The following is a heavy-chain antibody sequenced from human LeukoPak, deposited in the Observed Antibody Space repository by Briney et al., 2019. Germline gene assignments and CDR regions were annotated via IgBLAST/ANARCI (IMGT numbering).Heavy chain of an antibody. CDR3: ASEEGYSGYDFNY. CDR1: GDTFSRYA. CDR2: IIPIFGTA. J-gene: IGHJ4*02. V-gene: IGHV1-69*01. Sequence: SSVKVSCKASGDTFSRYAINWVRQAPGQGLEWMGGIIPIFGTANYAQKFQGRVTITADESTNTAYMELSSLRSEDTAVYYCASEEGYSGYDFNYWGQGTLVTVSS. D-gene: IGHD5-12*01.